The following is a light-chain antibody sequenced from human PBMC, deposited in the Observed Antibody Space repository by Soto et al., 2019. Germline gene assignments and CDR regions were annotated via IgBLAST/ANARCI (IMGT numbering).Light chain of an antibody. V-gene: IGLV2-11*01. CDR3: KSYAGSNTYV. CDR1: SSDVGRYNY. J-gene: IGLJ1*01. Sequence: QSVLTQPRSVSGSPGQSVAISCAGTSSDVGRYNYVSWYQQYPGKAPKLIIYDVTKRPSGVPDRFSGSKSGNTASLTVSGLQAADEADYFCKSYAGSNTYVFGSGTRSPS. CDR2: DVT.